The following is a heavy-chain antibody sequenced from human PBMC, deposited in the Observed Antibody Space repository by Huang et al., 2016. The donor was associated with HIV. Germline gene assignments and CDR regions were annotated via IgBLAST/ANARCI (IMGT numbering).Heavy chain of an antibody. V-gene: IGHV3-48*01. CDR3: ARTEMEYYYGSSGYYPDY. CDR2: ISGTSSKI. Sequence: EVQLVESGGALVQPGGSLKLSCVVSGFDFSKYSMNWVRQAPGKGREWVSYISGTSSKIYYADSVKGRFTISRDNAKNSVFLQMRSLRAEDTALYYCARTEMEYYYGSSGYYPDYWGQGTQVTVSS. D-gene: IGHD3-22*01. J-gene: IGHJ4*02. CDR1: GFDFSKYS.